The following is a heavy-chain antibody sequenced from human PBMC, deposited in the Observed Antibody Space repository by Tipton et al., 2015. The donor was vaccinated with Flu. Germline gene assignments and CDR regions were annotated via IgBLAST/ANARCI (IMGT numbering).Heavy chain of an antibody. CDR1: GFTFSSYW. CDR3: ARGGSGSYSVLGVVDY. CDR2: IKQDVSEK. Sequence: SLRLSCAASGFTFSSYWLSWVRQAPGKGLEWVANIKQDVSEKYYVDSVKGRFTISRDNAKNSLYLQMNSLIAEDTAVYYCARGGSGSYSVLGVVDYWGQGTLVTVSS. J-gene: IGHJ4*02. D-gene: IGHD3-10*01. V-gene: IGHV3-7*01.